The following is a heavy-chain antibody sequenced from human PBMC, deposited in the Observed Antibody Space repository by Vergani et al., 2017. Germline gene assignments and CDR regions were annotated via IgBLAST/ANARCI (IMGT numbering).Heavy chain of an antibody. CDR2: INNDGHT. Sequence: QVQLQQWGAGVVKPSGTLSLTCAVFGESFSSFYWSWIRQPPGKGLEWIGEINNDGHTNYNPSLESRVTVSRDTSKNQFSLKLSSVTAADTAVYYCARVRRDDSSGYYYYYGMDVWGQGTTVTVSS. V-gene: IGHV4-34*02. J-gene: IGHJ6*02. CDR1: GESFSSFY. D-gene: IGHD3-22*01. CDR3: ARVRRDDSSGYYYYYGMDV.